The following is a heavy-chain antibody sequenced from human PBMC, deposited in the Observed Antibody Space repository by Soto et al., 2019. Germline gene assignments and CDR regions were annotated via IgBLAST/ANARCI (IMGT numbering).Heavy chain of an antibody. CDR1: GYTFTSYY. J-gene: IGHJ3*02. CDR2: INPSGGST. CDR3: ASPGPGGMVTQLGAFDI. Sequence: ASVKVSCKASGYTFTSYYMHWVRQAPGQGLEWMGIINPSGGSTSYAQKFQGRVTMTRDTSTSTVYMELSSLRSEDTAVYYCASPGPGGMVTQLGAFDIWGQGTMVTVSS. V-gene: IGHV1-46*01. D-gene: IGHD5-18*01.